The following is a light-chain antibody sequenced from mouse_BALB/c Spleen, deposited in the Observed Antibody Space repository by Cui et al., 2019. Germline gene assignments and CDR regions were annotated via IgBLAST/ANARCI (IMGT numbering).Light chain of an antibody. V-gene: IGKV4-70*01. CDR1: YSISY. J-gene: IGKJ2*01. CDR3: HQRSSYHT. CDR2: DTS. Sequence: IVPTQSPAIMSASPGETVTITCSASYSISYMHWHQQKPGTSPKRWIYDTSKPASGVPARFSGSGSGTSYSLTISSMEAEDAANYYCHQRSSYHTFGGGTKLEIK.